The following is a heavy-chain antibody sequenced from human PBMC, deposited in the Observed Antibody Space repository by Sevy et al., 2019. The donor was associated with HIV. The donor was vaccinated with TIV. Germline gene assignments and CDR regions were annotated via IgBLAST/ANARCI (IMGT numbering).Heavy chain of an antibody. CDR2: IRSRAKTYAT. V-gene: IGHV3-73*01. Sequence: GGSLRLSCAASGFTFTGSTMYWVRQASGKGLEWVAHIRSRAKTYATAYAASVKGRFTISRDDSRNTAYLQMNSLKTEDTAVYYCSSQRTIAVAGDYFDYWGQGTLVTVSS. J-gene: IGHJ4*02. D-gene: IGHD6-19*01. CDR3: SSQRTIAVAGDYFDY. CDR1: GFTFTGST.